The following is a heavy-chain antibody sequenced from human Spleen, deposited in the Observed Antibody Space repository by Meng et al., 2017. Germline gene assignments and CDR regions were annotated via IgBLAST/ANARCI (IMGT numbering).Heavy chain of an antibody. J-gene: IGHJ5*02. CDR1: WFSRTTTGGG. D-gene: IGHD3-22*01. CDR2: ISWYDDR. Sequence: SPCEASVPTLGERTQTLARTWTFSWFSRTTTGGGVCWLRQRQANALEWLALISWYDDRRSSPYLKCMHTVTKDTSNNPVVLTMTNVNPVDTATYYCAHWMYDSAYSHNYFDPWGQGTLVTVSS. CDR3: AHWMYDSAYSHNYFDP. V-gene: IGHV2-5*01.